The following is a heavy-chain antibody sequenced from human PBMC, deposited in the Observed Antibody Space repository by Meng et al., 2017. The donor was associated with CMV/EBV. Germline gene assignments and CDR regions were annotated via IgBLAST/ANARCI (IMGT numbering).Heavy chain of an antibody. Sequence: GSLRLSCTVSGGSISSSSYYWGWIRQPPGKGLEWIGSIYYSGSTYYNPSLKSRVTISVDTSKNQFSLKLSSVTAADTAVYYCARSGYCSSTSCYWVYYYGMDVWGQGTTVTVSS. CDR3: ARSGYCSSTSCYWVYYYGMDV. D-gene: IGHD2-2*01. CDR2: IYYSGST. CDR1: GGSISSSSYY. V-gene: IGHV4-39*07. J-gene: IGHJ6*02.